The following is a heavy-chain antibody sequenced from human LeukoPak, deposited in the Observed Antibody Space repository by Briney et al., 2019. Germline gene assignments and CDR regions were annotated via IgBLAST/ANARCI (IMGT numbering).Heavy chain of an antibody. CDR1: GFTFSSYA. CDR3: ARKGFDYYDSSGYFLIDY. J-gene: IGHJ4*02. Sequence: GGSLRLSCAASGFTFSSYAMHWVRQAPGKGLEWVAVISYDGSNKYYADSVKGRFTISRDNAKNSLYLQMNSLRAEDTAVYYCARKGFDYYDSSGYFLIDYWGQGTLVTVSS. CDR2: ISYDGSNK. D-gene: IGHD3-22*01. V-gene: IGHV3-30-3*01.